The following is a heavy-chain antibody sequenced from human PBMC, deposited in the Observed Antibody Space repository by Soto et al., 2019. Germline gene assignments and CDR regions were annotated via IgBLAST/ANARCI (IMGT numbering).Heavy chain of an antibody. CDR3: ARAQSNQDIVLVPAAMDP. CDR2: INPSGGST. CDR1: GYTFTSYY. D-gene: IGHD2-2*01. V-gene: IGHV1-46*01. J-gene: IGHJ5*02. Sequence: ASVKVSCKASGYTFTSYYMHWVRQAPGQGLEWMGIINPSGGSTSYAQKFQGRVTMTRDTSTSTVYMELSSLRSEDTAVYYCARAQSNQDIVLVPAAMDPWGQGTLVTVSS.